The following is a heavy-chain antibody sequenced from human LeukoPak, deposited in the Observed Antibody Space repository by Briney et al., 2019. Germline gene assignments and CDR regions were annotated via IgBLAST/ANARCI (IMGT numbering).Heavy chain of an antibody. J-gene: IGHJ3*02. V-gene: IGHV4-59*01. CDR2: IYYSGST. Sequence: PSETLSLTCTVSGGSISSYYWSLIRQPPGKGLEWIGYIYYSGSTNYNPSLKSRVTISVDTSKNQFSLKLSSVTAADTAVYYCAGGVYGSSTSCSGGAFDIWGQGTMVTVSS. CDR1: GGSISSYY. CDR3: AGGVYGSSTSCSGGAFDI. D-gene: IGHD2-2*01.